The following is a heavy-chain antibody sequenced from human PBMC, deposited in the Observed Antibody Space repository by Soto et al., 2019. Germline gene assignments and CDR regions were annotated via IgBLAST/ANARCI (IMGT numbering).Heavy chain of an antibody. Sequence: QVQLVESGGGVVQPGRSLRLSCAASGFTFSSYGMHWVRQAPGKGLEWVAVIWYDGSNKYYADSVKGRFTISRDNSKNTLYLQMNSLRAEDTAVYYCARGRTMIVGALDAFDIWAQGTMVTVSS. V-gene: IGHV3-33*01. J-gene: IGHJ3*02. D-gene: IGHD3-22*01. CDR2: IWYDGSNK. CDR1: GFTFSSYG. CDR3: ARGRTMIVGALDAFDI.